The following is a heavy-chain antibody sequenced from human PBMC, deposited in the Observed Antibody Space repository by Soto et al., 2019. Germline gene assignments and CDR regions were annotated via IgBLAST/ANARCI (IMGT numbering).Heavy chain of an antibody. Sequence: EVQLVESGGGLVQPGVSLRLSCAASGFTFSIYWMSWFRQSPGKGLEGLANIKQDGSKKSKNSLYLQMNSLRAEDTAVYYCAREGWVVPTAMGYYYYYMSVWGKGTTVTVSS. CDR1: GFTFSIYW. V-gene: IGHV3-7*01. CDR2: IKQDGSKK. CDR3: AREGWVVPTAMGYYYYYMSV. D-gene: IGHD2-2*01. J-gene: IGHJ6*03.